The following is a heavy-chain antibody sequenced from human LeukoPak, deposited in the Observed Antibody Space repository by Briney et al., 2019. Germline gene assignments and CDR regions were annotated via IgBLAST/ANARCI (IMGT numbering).Heavy chain of an antibody. CDR2: IYYSGST. D-gene: IGHD6-13*01. Sequence: SETLSLTCTVSGGSISSSSYYWGWIRQPPGKGLEWIGSIYYSGSTYYNPSLKSRVTISVDTSKNQFSLKLSSVTAADTAVYYCARDRVYSSSWSSYYYYGMDVWGQGTTVTVPS. V-gene: IGHV4-39*07. CDR3: ARDRVYSSSWSSYYYYGMDV. J-gene: IGHJ6*02. CDR1: GGSISSSSYY.